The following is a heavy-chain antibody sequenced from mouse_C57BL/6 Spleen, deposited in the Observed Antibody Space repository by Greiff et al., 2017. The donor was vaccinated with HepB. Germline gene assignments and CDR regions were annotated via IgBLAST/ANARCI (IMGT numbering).Heavy chain of an antibody. CDR2: INPNNGGT. D-gene: IGHD2-1*01. CDR1: GYTFTDYY. V-gene: IGHV1-26*01. J-gene: IGHJ2*01. Sequence: EVQLQQSGPELVKPGASVKISCKASGYTFTDYYMNWVKQSHGKSLEWIGDINPNNGGTSYNQKFKGKATLTVDKSSSTAYMELRSLTSEDSAVYYCARSEGNPDYWGQGTTLTVSS. CDR3: ARSEGNPDY.